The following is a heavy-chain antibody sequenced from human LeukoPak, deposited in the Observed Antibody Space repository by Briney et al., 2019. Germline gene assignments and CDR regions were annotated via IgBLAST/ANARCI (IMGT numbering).Heavy chain of an antibody. Sequence: PSETLSLTCTVSGGPISNYYWSWIRQPAGKGLEWIGRIYTSGSTNYNPSLKSRVTMSVDTSKNHFSLKLSSVTAADTAVYYCARSPPTYYDFWSGFDYWGQGTLVTVSS. J-gene: IGHJ4*02. CDR3: ARSPPTYYDFWSGFDY. D-gene: IGHD3-3*01. V-gene: IGHV4-4*07. CDR2: IYTSGST. CDR1: GGPISNYY.